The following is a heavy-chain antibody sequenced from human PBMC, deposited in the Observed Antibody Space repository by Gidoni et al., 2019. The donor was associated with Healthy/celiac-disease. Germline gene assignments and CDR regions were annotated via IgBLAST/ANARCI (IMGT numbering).Heavy chain of an antibody. V-gene: IGHV3-23*01. J-gene: IGHJ4*02. CDR3: AKDLTGYYYFDY. D-gene: IGHD3-9*01. CDR2: ISGSGGST. Sequence: VRQAPGKGLEWVSAISGSGGSTYYADSVKGRFTISRDNSKNTLYLQMNSLRAEDTAVYYCAKDLTGYYYFDYWGQGTLVTVSS.